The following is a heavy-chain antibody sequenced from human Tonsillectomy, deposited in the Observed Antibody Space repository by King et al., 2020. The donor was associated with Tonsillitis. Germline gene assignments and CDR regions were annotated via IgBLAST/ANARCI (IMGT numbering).Heavy chain of an antibody. D-gene: IGHD4-17*01. CDR3: ARADVRSRLRLPHHGMDV. J-gene: IGHJ6*02. CDR1: GGSISSGGHY. Sequence: QLQESGPGLVKPSQTLSLSCSVSGGSISSGGHYWSWIRQHPGKGLEWIGYIYYSGSTYYNPSLKSRVTISVDTSKNQFSLKLSSVTAADTAVYYCARADVRSRLRLPHHGMDVWGQGTTVTVSS. CDR2: IYYSGST. V-gene: IGHV4-31*03.